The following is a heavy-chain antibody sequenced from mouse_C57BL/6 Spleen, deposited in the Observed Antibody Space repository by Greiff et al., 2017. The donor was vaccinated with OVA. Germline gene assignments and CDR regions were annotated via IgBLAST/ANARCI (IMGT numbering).Heavy chain of an antibody. J-gene: IGHJ4*01. CDR3: AREGGLRRGYAMDY. CDR1: GYSFTDYN. CDR2: INPNYGTT. D-gene: IGHD2-4*01. V-gene: IGHV1-39*01. Sequence: EVKLQESGPELVKPGASVKISCKASGYSFTDYNMNWVKQSNGKSLEWIGVINPNYGTTSYNQKFKGKATLTVDQSSSTAYMQLNSLTSEDSAVYYCAREGGLRRGYAMDYWGQGTSVTVSS.